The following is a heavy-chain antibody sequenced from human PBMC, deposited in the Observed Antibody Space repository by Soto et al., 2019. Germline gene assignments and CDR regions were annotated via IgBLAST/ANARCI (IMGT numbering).Heavy chain of an antibody. Sequence: SKTLSLTCTVSGGSISSGDYYWSWIRQPPGKGLEWIGYIYYSGSTYYNPSLKSRVTISVDTSKNQFSLKLSSVTPADTAVYYCATVNYYDSSGYRTLDYWGQGTLVTVSS. J-gene: IGHJ4*02. D-gene: IGHD3-22*01. CDR3: ATVNYYDSSGYRTLDY. CDR1: GGSISSGDYY. V-gene: IGHV4-30-4*01. CDR2: IYYSGST.